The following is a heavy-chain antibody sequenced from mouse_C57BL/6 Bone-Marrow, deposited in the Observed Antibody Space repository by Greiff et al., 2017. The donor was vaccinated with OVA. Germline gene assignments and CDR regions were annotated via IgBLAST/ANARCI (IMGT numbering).Heavy chain of an antibody. CDR1: GYSITSGYY. CDR2: ISYDGSN. J-gene: IGHJ2*01. Sequence: EVKLMESGPGLVKPSQSLSLTCSVPGYSITSGYYWNWIRQFPGNKLEWMGYISYDGSNNYNPSLKNRISITRDTSKNQFFLKLKSVTTEDTATYYCARDHYGSLDYWGQGTTLTVSS. CDR3: ARDHYGSLDY. D-gene: IGHD1-1*01. V-gene: IGHV3-6*01.